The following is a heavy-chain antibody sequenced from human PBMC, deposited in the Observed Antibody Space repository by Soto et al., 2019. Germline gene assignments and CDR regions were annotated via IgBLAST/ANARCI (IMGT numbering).Heavy chain of an antibody. V-gene: IGHV3-53*02. J-gene: IGHJ6*02. CDR2: IYYDDGST. CDR3: ASGQQVILRYYYGLDV. Sequence: EVQLVETGGGLIQPGGSLRLSCAVSGFTVSTNYMSWVRQAPGKGLEWVSVIYYDDGSTYYADSVKGRFSISRDSSRNTLYLQMNSLRAEDTAVYYCASGQQVILRYYYGLDVWGQGTTAPVSS. D-gene: IGHD6-13*01. CDR1: GFTVSTNY.